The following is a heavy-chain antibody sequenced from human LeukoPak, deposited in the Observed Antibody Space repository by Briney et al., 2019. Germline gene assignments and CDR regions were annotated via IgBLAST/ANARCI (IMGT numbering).Heavy chain of an antibody. D-gene: IGHD6-13*01. Sequence: ASVKVSCKASGGTFSSYAISWVRQAPGQGLEWMGRIIPIFGTANYAQKFQGRVTITTDESTSTAYMELGSLRSEDTAVYYCARGSQPLYLSSSGYYCYYYMDVWGKGTTVTVSS. CDR2: IIPIFGTA. J-gene: IGHJ6*03. CDR3: ARGSQPLYLSSSGYYCYYYMDV. V-gene: IGHV1-69*05. CDR1: GGTFSSYA.